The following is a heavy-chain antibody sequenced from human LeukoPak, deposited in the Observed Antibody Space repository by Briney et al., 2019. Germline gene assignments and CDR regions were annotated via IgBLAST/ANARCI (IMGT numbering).Heavy chain of an antibody. D-gene: IGHD2-2*01. J-gene: IGHJ5*02. CDR2: ISYDGSNK. CDR1: GFTFSSYA. Sequence: GGSLRLSCAASGFTFSSYAMHWVRQAPGKGLEWVAVISYDGSNKYYADSVKGRFTISRDNAKNSLYLQMNSLRAEDTAVYYCARGGAPYCTSTSCYEDWFDPWGQGTLVTVSS. V-gene: IGHV3-30-3*01. CDR3: ARGGAPYCTSTSCYEDWFDP.